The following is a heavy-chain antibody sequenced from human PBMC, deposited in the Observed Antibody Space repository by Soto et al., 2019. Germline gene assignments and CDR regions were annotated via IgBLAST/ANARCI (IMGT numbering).Heavy chain of an antibody. J-gene: IGHJ4*02. CDR3: ARVFGITVFDY. CDR2: IYYIGSI. CDR1: GGSISGHY. V-gene: IGHV4-59*11. D-gene: IGHD3-3*01. Sequence: PSETLSLTWTVSGGSISGHYWSWIRQPPGKGLEWVGHIYYIGSIKYNTSLKSRVTISVDTSKNKFSQKLSSVTDADTALYYCARVFGITVFDYWGQGTLVTVSS.